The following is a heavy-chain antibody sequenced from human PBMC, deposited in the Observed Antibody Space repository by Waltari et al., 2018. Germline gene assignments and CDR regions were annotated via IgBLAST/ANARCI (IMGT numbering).Heavy chain of an antibody. CDR1: GGTFSSYA. CDR3: ASPSPTGAPGDGAFDI. Sequence: QVQLVQSGAEVKKPGSSVKVSCKASGGTFSSYAISWVRQAPGQGLEWMGRIIPILGIANYAQKFQGRVTITADESTSTAYMELSSLRAEDTAVYYCASPSPTGAPGDGAFDIWGQGTMVTVSS. CDR2: IIPILGIA. D-gene: IGHD2-8*02. J-gene: IGHJ3*02. V-gene: IGHV1-69*04.